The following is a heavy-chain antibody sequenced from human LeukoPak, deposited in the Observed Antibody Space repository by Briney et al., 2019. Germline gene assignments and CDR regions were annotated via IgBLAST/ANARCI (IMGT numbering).Heavy chain of an antibody. D-gene: IGHD6-6*01. V-gene: IGHV4-59*01. Sequence: SETLSLTCTVSGGSISSYYWSWIRQPPGKGLEWIGYIYYSGSTNYNPSLKSRVTISVDTSKNQFSLKLSFVTAADTAVYYCARENHSSSFFYYYYMDVWGKGTTVTVSS. CDR3: ARENHSSSFFYYYYMDV. CDR1: GGSISSYY. J-gene: IGHJ6*03. CDR2: IYYSGST.